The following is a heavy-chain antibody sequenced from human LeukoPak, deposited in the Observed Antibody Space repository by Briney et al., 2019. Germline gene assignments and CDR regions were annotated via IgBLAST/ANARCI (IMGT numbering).Heavy chain of an antibody. CDR2: ISWNSGSI. Sequence: GGSLRLSCAASGFTFSNYWMHWVRQAPGKGLEWVSGISWNSGSIGYADSVKGRFTISRDNAKNSLYLQMNSLRAEDMALYYCAKDIGWELSGGFDYWGQGTLVTVSS. D-gene: IGHD1-26*01. V-gene: IGHV3-9*03. CDR1: GFTFSNYW. J-gene: IGHJ4*02. CDR3: AKDIGWELSGGFDY.